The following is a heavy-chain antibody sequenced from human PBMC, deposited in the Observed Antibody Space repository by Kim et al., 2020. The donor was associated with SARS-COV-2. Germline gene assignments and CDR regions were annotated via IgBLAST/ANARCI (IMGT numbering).Heavy chain of an antibody. V-gene: IGHV4-4*02. J-gene: IGHJ6*02. D-gene: IGHD1-26*01. Sequence: SETLSPTCAVSGGSISSSNWWSWVRQPPGKGLEWIGEIYHSGSTNYNPSLKSRVTISVDKSKNQFSLKLSSVTAADTAVYYCARDLGSGSYSVYYYGMDVWGQGTTVTVSS. CDR2: IYHSGST. CDR3: ARDLGSGSYSVYYYGMDV. CDR1: GGSISSSNW.